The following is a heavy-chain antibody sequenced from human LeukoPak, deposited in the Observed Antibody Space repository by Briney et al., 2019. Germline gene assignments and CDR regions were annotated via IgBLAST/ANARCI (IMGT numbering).Heavy chain of an antibody. CDR1: GFTFSSYW. J-gene: IGHJ6*04. Sequence: GSLRLSCAASGFTFSSYWMHWVRQAPGKGLEWIGEINHSGSTNYNPSLKSRVTISVDTSKNQFSLKLSSVTAADTAVYYCARGGFKVVVPAAHWGKGTTVTVSS. CDR3: ARGGFKVVVPAAH. V-gene: IGHV4-34*01. CDR2: INHSGST. D-gene: IGHD2-2*01.